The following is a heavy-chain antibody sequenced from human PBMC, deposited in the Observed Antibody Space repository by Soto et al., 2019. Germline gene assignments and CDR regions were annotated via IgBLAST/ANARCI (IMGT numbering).Heavy chain of an antibody. D-gene: IGHD3-10*01. Sequence: ASVKVSCKASGYTFTSYGISWVRQAPGQGLEWMGWISAYNGNTNYAQKLQGRVTMTTDTSTSTAYMELRSLRSDDTAVYYCARGTPRQFSFYVDVQLGELSAWGKGSLVPVSS. CDR3: ARGTPRQFSFYVDVQLGELSA. J-gene: IGHJ5*02. CDR2: ISAYNGNT. CDR1: GYTFTSYG. V-gene: IGHV1-18*01.